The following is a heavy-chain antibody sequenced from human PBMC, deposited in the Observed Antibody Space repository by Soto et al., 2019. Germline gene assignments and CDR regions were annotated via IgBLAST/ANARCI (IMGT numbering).Heavy chain of an antibody. V-gene: IGHV4-34*01. CDR2: INHSGST. CDR1: GGSFSGYY. J-gene: IGHJ5*02. CDR3: ARGPTMVRGVSTNRLFDP. Sequence: SETLSLTCAVYGGSFSGYYWSWIRQPPGKGLEWIGEINHSGSTNYNPSLKSRVTISVDTSKNQFSLKLSSVTAADTAVYYCARGPTMVRGVSTNRLFDPWGQGTLVTVSS. D-gene: IGHD3-10*01.